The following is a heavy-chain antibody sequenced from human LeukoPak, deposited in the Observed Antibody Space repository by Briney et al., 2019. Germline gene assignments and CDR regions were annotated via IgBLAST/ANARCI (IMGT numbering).Heavy chain of an antibody. CDR3: AKDRHPYSTSSDY. CDR1: GFTFTNYA. Sequence: GGSLRLSCAASGFTFTNYAMTRVRQAPGKGLEWVSTISATSGTYYADSVAGRFTISRDNSKNTLYLQMNSLRAEDTAVYYCAKDRHPYSTSSDYWGQGALVTVSS. J-gene: IGHJ4*02. CDR2: ISATSGT. D-gene: IGHD6-6*01. V-gene: IGHV3-23*01.